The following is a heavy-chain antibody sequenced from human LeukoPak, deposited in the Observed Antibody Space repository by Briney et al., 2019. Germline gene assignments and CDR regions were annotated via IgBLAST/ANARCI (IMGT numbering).Heavy chain of an antibody. CDR1: GFTFSTYG. D-gene: IGHD5-12*01. CDR2: IHSSSTPI. V-gene: IGHV3-48*01. Sequence: GGSLRLSCAGSGFTFSTYGMNWVRQAPGRGPEWAAYIHSSSTPIYYADSVRGRFTISRDNAKNSLYLQMNSLRGEDTAVYYCAREGYSGYNSHWGQGTLVTVSS. CDR3: AREGYSGYNSH. J-gene: IGHJ4*02.